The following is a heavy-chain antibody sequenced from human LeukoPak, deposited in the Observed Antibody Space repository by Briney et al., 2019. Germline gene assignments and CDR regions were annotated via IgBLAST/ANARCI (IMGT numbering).Heavy chain of an antibody. CDR3: VDDSSGYYAY. J-gene: IGHJ4*02. CDR1: GFTFSSYT. V-gene: IGHV3-21*01. CDR2: ISSSSSYI. Sequence: GGSLRLSCAASGFTFSSYTMNWVRQAPGKGLEWVSSISSSSSYIYYADSVKGRFTSSRDNAKNSLYLQMTSLRAEDTAVYYCVDDSSGYYAYWGQGTLVTVSS. D-gene: IGHD3-22*01.